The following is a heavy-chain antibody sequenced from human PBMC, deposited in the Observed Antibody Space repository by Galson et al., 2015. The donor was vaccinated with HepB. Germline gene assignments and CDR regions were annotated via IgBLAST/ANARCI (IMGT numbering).Heavy chain of an antibody. Sequence: ETLSLPCTVSGGPIRSSSYYWGWIRQPPGKGLKWNGSIYCSGSTYYNPSLKSRVTISVDTSKNQFSLKLSSVTAPDTAVYYCASSTYYYGTGSKRGMDVWGQGTTVTVSS. J-gene: IGHJ6*02. D-gene: IGHD3-10*01. CDR2: IYCSGST. CDR1: GGPIRSSSYY. CDR3: ASSTYYYGTGSKRGMDV. V-gene: IGHV4-39*01.